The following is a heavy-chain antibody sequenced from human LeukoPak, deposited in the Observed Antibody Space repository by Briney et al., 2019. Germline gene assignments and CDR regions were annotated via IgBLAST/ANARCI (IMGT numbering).Heavy chain of an antibody. Sequence: GGSLRLSCAASGFTFSSYAMHWVRQAPGKGLEWVAVISYDGSNKYYADSVKGRFTISRDNSKNTLYLQMNSLRAEDTAVYYCASALSGSYRYFDYWGQGTLVTVSS. J-gene: IGHJ4*02. CDR1: GFTFSSYA. V-gene: IGHV3-30-3*01. CDR2: ISYDGSNK. CDR3: ASALSGSYRYFDY. D-gene: IGHD1-26*01.